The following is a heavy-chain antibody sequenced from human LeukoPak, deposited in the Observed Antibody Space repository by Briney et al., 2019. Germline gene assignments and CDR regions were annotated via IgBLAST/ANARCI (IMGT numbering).Heavy chain of an antibody. V-gene: IGHV4-34*01. J-gene: IGHJ4*02. CDR1: GGSFSGYY. CDR3: ARVGQWLATRYPDY. D-gene: IGHD6-19*01. CDR2: INHSGST. Sequence: SETLSLTCAVYGGSFSGYYWSWIRQPPGKGLEWIGEINHSGSTNYNPSLKSRVTISVDTSKNQFSLKLSSVTAADTAVYYCARVGQWLATRYPDYWGQGTLVTVSS.